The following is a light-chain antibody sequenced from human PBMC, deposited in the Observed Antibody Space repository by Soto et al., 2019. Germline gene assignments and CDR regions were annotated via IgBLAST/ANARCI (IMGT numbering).Light chain of an antibody. Sequence: QSALTQPPSASGSPGRSVTISCTGTSSDVGGYNYVSWYQQHPGKAPKLMIYEVSKRPSGVPDRFSGSKSGNTASLTVSGLQAEDEADYYCSSYSGGSTVLFGGGTKL. CDR1: SSDVGGYNY. J-gene: IGLJ2*01. CDR3: SSYSGGSTVL. V-gene: IGLV2-8*01. CDR2: EVS.